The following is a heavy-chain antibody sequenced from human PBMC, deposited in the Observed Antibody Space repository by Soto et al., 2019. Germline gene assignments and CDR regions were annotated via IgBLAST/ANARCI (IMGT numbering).Heavy chain of an antibody. J-gene: IGHJ4*02. Sequence: TSVTLSLRCTVSGGNIRSSSYYRGCIRQPPGKGLEWIGSIYYSGSTYYNPSLKSRVTISVDTSKNQFSLKLSSVTAADTAVYYCAIFSKGYYGSGSDPYVLDYWGQGTPVTVSS. D-gene: IGHD3-10*01. CDR1: GGNIRSSSYY. CDR2: IYYSGST. V-gene: IGHV4-39*01. CDR3: AIFSKGYYGSGSDPYVLDY.